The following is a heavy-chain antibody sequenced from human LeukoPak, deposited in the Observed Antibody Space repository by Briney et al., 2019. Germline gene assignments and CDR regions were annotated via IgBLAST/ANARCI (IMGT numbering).Heavy chain of an antibody. D-gene: IGHD3-22*01. CDR2: ISAYNGNT. V-gene: IGHV1-18*01. J-gene: IGHJ4*02. Sequence: GASVKVSCKASGYTFTSYGISWVRQAPGQGHEWMGWISAYNGNTNYAQKLQGRVTMTTDTSTSTAYMELRSLRSDDTAVYYCARDYSSYYDSSGYPFEYWGQGTLVTVSS. CDR1: GYTFTSYG. CDR3: ARDYSSYYDSSGYPFEY.